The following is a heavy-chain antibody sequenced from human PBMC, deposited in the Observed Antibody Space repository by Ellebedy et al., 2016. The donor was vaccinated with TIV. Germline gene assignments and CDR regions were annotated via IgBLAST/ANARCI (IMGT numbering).Heavy chain of an antibody. CDR1: GGSIRNSDYY. CDR2: IYYSGSA. D-gene: IGHD1-14*01. V-gene: IGHV4-39*07. Sequence: MPSETLSLTCTVSGGSIRNSDYYWNWIRQPPGKGLEWIGSIYYSGSAYYNPSLKSRVTVSVATSKNQFSLNLSSVTAADTAVYYCARDPAQPRGRFDTWGQGTLVTVSS. J-gene: IGHJ5*02. CDR3: ARDPAQPRGRFDT.